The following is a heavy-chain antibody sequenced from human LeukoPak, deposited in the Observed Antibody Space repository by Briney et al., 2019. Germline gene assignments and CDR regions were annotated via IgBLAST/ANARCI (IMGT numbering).Heavy chain of an antibody. CDR1: KFTFEDYG. V-gene: IGHV3-20*01. D-gene: IGHD2-15*01. CDR3: ARGGGYCRGGSCYQPLAL. J-gene: IGHJ2*01. CDR2: INWNGGST. Sequence: GGSLRLSCATPKFTFEDYGMSWVPQGPGEGVGWGSGINWNGGSTDYADSVKGRFTISRDNAKNFLYLQMNSLRAADTALHQCARGGGYCRGGSCYQPLALWGRGTLVPVSS.